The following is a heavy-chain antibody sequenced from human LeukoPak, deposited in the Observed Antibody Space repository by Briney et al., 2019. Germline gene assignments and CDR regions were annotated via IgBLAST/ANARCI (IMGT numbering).Heavy chain of an antibody. Sequence: SETLSLTCTVSGGSISHYYWSWIRQPPGKGLEWIGYIYYSGSSTNYNPSLKSRVTISVDTSKNQFSLKLSSVTAADTAVYFCARRSRDAYNFDYWGQGTLVTVSS. V-gene: IGHV4-59*08. CDR2: IYYSGSST. J-gene: IGHJ4*02. CDR3: ARRSRDAYNFDY. CDR1: GGSISHYY. D-gene: IGHD5-24*01.